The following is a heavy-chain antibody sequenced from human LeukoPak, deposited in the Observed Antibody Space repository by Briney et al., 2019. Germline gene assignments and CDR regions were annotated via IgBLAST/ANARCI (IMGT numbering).Heavy chain of an antibody. CDR2: IIPIFGTA. CDR1: GGTFSSYA. J-gene: IGHJ4*02. V-gene: IGHV1-69*05. CDR3: ATLTTVTPGHFDY. D-gene: IGHD4-17*01. Sequence: GASVKVSCKASGGTFSSYAISWVRQAPGRGLEWMGRIIPIFGTANYAQKFQGRVTITTDESTSTAYMELSSLRSEDTAVYYCATLTTVTPGHFDYWGQGTLVTVSS.